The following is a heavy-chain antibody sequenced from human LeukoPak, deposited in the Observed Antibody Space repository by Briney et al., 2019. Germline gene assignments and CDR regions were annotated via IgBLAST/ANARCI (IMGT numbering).Heavy chain of an antibody. D-gene: IGHD5-18*01. CDR1: GGSISSSSYY. CDR3: ARAAAAMVRPKDYFDY. V-gene: IGHV4-39*07. CDR2: IYYSGST. J-gene: IGHJ4*02. Sequence: SETLSLTCTVSGGSISSSSYYWGWIRQPPGKGLEWIGSIYYSGSTYYNPSLKSRVTISVDTSKNQLSLKLSSVTAADTAVYYCARAAAAMVRPKDYFDYWGQGTLVTVSS.